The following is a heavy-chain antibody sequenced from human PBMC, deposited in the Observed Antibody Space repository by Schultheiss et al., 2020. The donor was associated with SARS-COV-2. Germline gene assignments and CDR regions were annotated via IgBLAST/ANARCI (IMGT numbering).Heavy chain of an antibody. CDR2: ISGTGGST. Sequence: GGSLRLSCAASGFTFSSYGMHWVRQAPGKGLEWVSTISGTGGSTYYADYVKGRFTISRDNAKNSLYLQMNSLRAEDTAVYYCARGYCSGGSCQRGYWGQGTLVTVSS. CDR1: GFTFSSYG. V-gene: IGHV3-21*01. CDR3: ARGYCSGGSCQRGY. J-gene: IGHJ4*02. D-gene: IGHD2-15*01.